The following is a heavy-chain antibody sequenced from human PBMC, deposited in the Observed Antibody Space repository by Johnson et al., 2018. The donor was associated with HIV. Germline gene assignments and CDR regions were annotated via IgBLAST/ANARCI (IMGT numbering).Heavy chain of an antibody. CDR3: AKDLQDYYDSSGHDAFDI. CDR1: GFTFSSYG. J-gene: IGHJ3*02. CDR2: IRYDGSNK. V-gene: IGHV3-30*02. D-gene: IGHD3-22*01. Sequence: QVQLVESGGGVVQPGGSLRLSCAASGFTFSSYGMHWVRQAPGKGLEWVAFIRYDGSNKYYADFVKGLFTISRDNSKNKLSLQMNSLRAGDTAVYYCAKDLQDYYDSSGHDAFDIWGQGTMVTVSS.